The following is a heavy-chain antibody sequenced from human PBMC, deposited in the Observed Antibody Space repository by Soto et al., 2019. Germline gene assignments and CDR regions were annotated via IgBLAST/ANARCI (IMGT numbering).Heavy chain of an antibody. CDR1: GFTFSNAW. CDR3: TAIVSGTCYSCGFDH. V-gene: IGHV3-15*01. CDR2: IKRKVDAETT. D-gene: IGHD2-15*01. Sequence: VQLVESGGGVVEPGGSLRLSCAASGFTFSNAWMSWVRQAPGKGLEWIGRIKRKVDAETTDYAAHAKGRFTISRDDATTTLYLQMHSLKIADIAGYYCTAIVSGTCYSCGFDHWGRGTLVTVSS. J-gene: IGHJ4*02.